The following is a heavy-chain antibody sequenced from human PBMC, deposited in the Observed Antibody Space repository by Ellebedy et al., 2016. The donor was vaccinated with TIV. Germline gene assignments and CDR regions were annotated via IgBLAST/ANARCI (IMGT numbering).Heavy chain of an antibody. Sequence: GESLKISCAASGFTVSRNYMSWVRQAPGKGLEWVSLIYSGGSTYYADSVKGRFTISRHNSKNTLYLQMNSLRAEDTAVYYCARGYRSIDYWGQGALVTVSS. CDR1: GFTVSRNY. CDR3: ARGYRSIDY. J-gene: IGHJ4*02. V-gene: IGHV3-53*04. CDR2: IYSGGST. D-gene: IGHD1-1*01.